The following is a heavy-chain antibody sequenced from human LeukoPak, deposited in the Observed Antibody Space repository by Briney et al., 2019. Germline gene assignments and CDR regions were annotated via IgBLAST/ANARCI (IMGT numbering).Heavy chain of an antibody. D-gene: IGHD6-13*01. CDR1: GGTFSSYA. V-gene: IGHV1-69*13. Sequence: ASVKVSCKASGGTFSSYAISWVRQAPGQGLEWMGGIIPIFGTANYAQKFQGRVTITADESTSTAYMELSSLRSEDTAVYYCARGPYSSSWYPPRDYWGQGTLVTVSS. CDR2: IIPIFGTA. J-gene: IGHJ4*02. CDR3: ARGPYSSSWYPPRDY.